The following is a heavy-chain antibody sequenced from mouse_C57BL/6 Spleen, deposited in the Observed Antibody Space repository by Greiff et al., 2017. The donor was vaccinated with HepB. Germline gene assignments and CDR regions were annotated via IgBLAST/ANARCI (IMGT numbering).Heavy chain of an antibody. CDR2: ISYSGST. CDR1: GYSITSDY. D-gene: IGHD2-4*01. Sequence: DVKLQESGPGLAKPSQTLSLTCSVTGYSITSDYWNWIRKFPGNKLEYMGYISYSGSTYYNPSLKSRISITRDTSKNQYYLQLNSVTTEDTATYYCARGIYDDYGDWYFDVCGTGTTVTVSS. V-gene: IGHV3-8*01. J-gene: IGHJ1*03. CDR3: ARGIYDDYGDWYFDV.